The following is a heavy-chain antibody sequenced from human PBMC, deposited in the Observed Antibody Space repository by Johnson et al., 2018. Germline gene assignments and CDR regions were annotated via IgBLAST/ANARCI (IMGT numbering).Heavy chain of an antibody. Sequence: QVQLVQSGGGVVQPGRSLRPSCAASGFTFSSYGMHWVRQAPGKGLEWVAVIWYDGSHKYYADSVKGRFTIARDTSKNTLYLQMNSLRAEDPAVYYCAGGRGMVVVPAAPLGGNYYGMDVWGQGTTVTVSS. CDR3: AGGRGMVVVPAAPLGGNYYGMDV. D-gene: IGHD2-2*01. CDR1: GFTFSSYG. V-gene: IGHV3-33*01. J-gene: IGHJ6*02. CDR2: IWYDGSHK.